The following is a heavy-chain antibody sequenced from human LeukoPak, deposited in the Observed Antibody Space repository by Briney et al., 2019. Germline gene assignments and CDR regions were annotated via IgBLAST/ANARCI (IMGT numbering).Heavy chain of an antibody. V-gene: IGHV4-59*08. J-gene: IGHJ4*02. CDR1: GGSLSGYY. Sequence: SETLSLTCAVYGGSLSGYYWSWIRQPPGKGLEWIGYIYYSGSTNYNPSLKSRVTISVDTSKNQFSLKLSSVTAADTAVYYCARHVAYSSGWYYFDYWGQGTLVTVSS. CDR3: ARHVAYSSGWYYFDY. CDR2: IYYSGST. D-gene: IGHD6-19*01.